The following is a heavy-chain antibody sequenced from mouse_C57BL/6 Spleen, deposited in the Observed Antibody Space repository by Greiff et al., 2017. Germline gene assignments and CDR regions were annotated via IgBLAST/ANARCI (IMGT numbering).Heavy chain of an antibody. Sequence: VQLQQSGPELVKPGASVKISCKASGYAFSSSWMNWVKQRPGKGLEWIGRMYPGDGDTNYNGKFKGKATLTADKSSSTAYMQLSSLTSEDSAVYFCARWGYYGNPYYAMDYWGQGTSVTVSS. CDR2: MYPGDGDT. D-gene: IGHD2-1*01. J-gene: IGHJ4*01. CDR1: GYAFSSSW. V-gene: IGHV1-82*01. CDR3: ARWGYYGNPYYAMDY.